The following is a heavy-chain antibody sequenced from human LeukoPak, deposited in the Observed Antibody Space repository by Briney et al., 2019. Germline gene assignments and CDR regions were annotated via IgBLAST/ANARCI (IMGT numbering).Heavy chain of an antibody. D-gene: IGHD2-15*01. CDR3: ARYCSGVSCYPGYDY. CDR2: ISTNGGGT. J-gene: IGHJ4*02. V-gene: IGHV3-64*01. CDR1: GFTFSTYA. Sequence: GGSLRLSCAASGFTFSTYAMHWVRQTPGKGLEYVSAISTNGGGTYYANSVKGRFTISRDNPKNTLYLQMGSLRAEDMAVYYCARYCSGVSCYPGYDYWGQGTLVTVSS.